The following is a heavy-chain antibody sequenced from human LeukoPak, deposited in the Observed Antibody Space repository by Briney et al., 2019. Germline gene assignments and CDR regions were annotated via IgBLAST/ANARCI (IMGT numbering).Heavy chain of an antibody. Sequence: SSETLSLTCTVSGGSISSSSYYWGWIRQPPGKGLEWIGSIYYSGSTYYNPSLKSRVTISVDTSKNQFSLKLSSVTAADTAVYYCARGRDYGDYVYYYYGMDVWGQGTTVTVSS. J-gene: IGHJ6*02. D-gene: IGHD4-17*01. V-gene: IGHV4-39*01. CDR2: IYYSGST. CDR3: ARGRDYGDYVYYYYGMDV. CDR1: GGSISSSSYY.